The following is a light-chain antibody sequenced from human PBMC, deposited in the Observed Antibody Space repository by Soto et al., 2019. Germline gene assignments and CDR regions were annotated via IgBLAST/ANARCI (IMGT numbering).Light chain of an antibody. Sequence: QAVLTQPPSASGTPGQRVTISCSGSSSNIGSDTVNWYQQLPGTAPKLLIYSHNQRPSGVPDRCSGSKSGTSASLAISGLQSEDEADYYCSAWDDSLHGVVFGGGTKLTVL. J-gene: IGLJ2*01. CDR3: SAWDDSLHGVV. CDR2: SHN. V-gene: IGLV1-44*01. CDR1: SSNIGSDT.